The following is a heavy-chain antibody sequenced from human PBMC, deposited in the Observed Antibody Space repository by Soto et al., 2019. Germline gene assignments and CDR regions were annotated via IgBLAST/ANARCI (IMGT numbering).Heavy chain of an antibody. J-gene: IGHJ6*03. D-gene: IGHD4-17*01. CDR2: INHSGST. V-gene: IGHV4-34*01. CDR3: ARGVPYGDYDNYYCYHNAV. Sequence: PSETLSLTCAVYGGSFSGYYWSWIRQPPGKGLEWIGEINHSGSTNYNPSLKSRVTISVDTSKNQFSLKLSSVTAADTAVYYCARGVPYGDYDNYYCYHNAVWGQGTTVTVSS. CDR1: GGSFSGYY.